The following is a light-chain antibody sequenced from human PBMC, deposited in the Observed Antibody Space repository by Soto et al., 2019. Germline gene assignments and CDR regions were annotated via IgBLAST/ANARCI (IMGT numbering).Light chain of an antibody. CDR3: QQLNSYPFLT. CDR2: AAS. Sequence: DIQLTQSPSFLSASVGDRVTITCRASQGISSYLAWYQQKPGKAPKLLIYAASTLQSGVPSRFSGSGSGTEFPLTISSLQPEDFATYPCQQLNSYPFLTFGGGTTVEIK. V-gene: IGKV1-9*01. J-gene: IGKJ4*01. CDR1: QGISSY.